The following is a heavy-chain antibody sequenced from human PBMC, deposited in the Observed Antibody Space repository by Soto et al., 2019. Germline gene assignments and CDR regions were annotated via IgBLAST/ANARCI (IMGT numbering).Heavy chain of an antibody. Sequence: TSETLSLTCAVYGGSFSGYYWSWIRQPPGKGLEWIGEINHSGSTNYNPSLKSRATISVDTSKNQFSLKLTSVTAADTAVYYCARLNGYCISTNCHGYYGMDVWGQGTTVTVS. D-gene: IGHD2-2*03. CDR1: GGSFSGYY. CDR2: INHSGST. V-gene: IGHV4-34*01. J-gene: IGHJ6*02. CDR3: ARLNGYCISTNCHGYYGMDV.